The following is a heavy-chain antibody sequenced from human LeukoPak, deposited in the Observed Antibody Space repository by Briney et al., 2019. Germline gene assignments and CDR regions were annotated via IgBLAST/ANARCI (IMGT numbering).Heavy chain of an antibody. CDR1: GGSISSSSYY. Sequence: SETLSLTCTVSGGSISSSSYYWGWIRQPPGKGLEWIGSIYYSGSTYYNPPLKSRVTISVDTSKNQFSLKLSSVTAADTAVYYCARAVVVPAAIALNWFDPWGQGTLVTVSS. D-gene: IGHD2-2*01. J-gene: IGHJ5*02. CDR2: IYYSGST. V-gene: IGHV4-39*07. CDR3: ARAVVVPAAIALNWFDP.